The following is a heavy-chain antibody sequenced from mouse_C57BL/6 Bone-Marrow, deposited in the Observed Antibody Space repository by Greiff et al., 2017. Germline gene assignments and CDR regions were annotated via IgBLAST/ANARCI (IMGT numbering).Heavy chain of an antibody. Sequence: VKLMESGAELVRPGASVTLSCKASGYTFTDYEMHWVKQTPVHGLEWIGAIDPETGGTAYNQKFKGKAILTADKSSSTAYMELRSLTSEDAAVYYCTRTYYYGSSYYFDVWGTGTTVTVSS. J-gene: IGHJ1*03. D-gene: IGHD1-1*01. CDR2: IDPETGGT. CDR3: TRTYYYGSSYYFDV. V-gene: IGHV1-15*01. CDR1: GYTFTDYE.